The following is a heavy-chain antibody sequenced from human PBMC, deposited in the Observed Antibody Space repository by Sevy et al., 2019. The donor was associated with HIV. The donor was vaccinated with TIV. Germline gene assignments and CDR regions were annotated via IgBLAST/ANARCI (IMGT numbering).Heavy chain of an antibody. CDR3: AKDLFYFDSSGHGAFDI. V-gene: IGHV3-23*01. J-gene: IGHJ3*02. CDR2: ISGSGGST. Sequence: GGSLRLSCAASGFTFSSYAMGWVRQAPGKGLEWVSTISGSGGSTYYADSVKGRFTISRDNSKNTLYLQMNSLRGEDTAVYYCAKDLFYFDSSGHGAFDIWGQGTMVTVSS. CDR1: GFTFSSYA. D-gene: IGHD3-22*01.